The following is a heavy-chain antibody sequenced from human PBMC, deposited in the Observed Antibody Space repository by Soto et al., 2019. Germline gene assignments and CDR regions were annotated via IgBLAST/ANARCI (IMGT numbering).Heavy chain of an antibody. CDR3: ARGAATKIIVLLYEALEN. J-gene: IGHJ3*02. V-gene: IGHV1-18*01. Sequence: ASVKVSCKASGYTFTNFGISWVRQAPGQGLEWMGWISAYNGNTNYAQNFQGRVTMTTDTSTSTAYMELRSLRSDDTAVYYCARGAATKIIVLLYEALENWGQGTMVTVSS. CDR2: ISAYNGNT. D-gene: IGHD5-12*01. CDR1: GYTFTNFG.